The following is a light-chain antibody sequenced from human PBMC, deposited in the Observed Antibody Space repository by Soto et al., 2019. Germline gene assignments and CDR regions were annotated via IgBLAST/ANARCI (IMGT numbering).Light chain of an antibody. Sequence: QSVLTQPPSVSGAPGQRVIVSCTGSSSNIGAGYDVHWYQQTPGTAPKLLVYGDVNRPSGVPDRFSGAKSGTSASLVITGLQAEDEADYYCQSYDSSQSGVVFGGGTKLTVL. CDR1: SSNIGAGYD. CDR2: GDV. V-gene: IGLV1-40*01. J-gene: IGLJ3*02. CDR3: QSYDSSQSGVV.